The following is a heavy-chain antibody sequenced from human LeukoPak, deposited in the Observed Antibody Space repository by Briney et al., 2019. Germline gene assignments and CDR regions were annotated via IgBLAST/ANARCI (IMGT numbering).Heavy chain of an antibody. CDR1: GYNFTDYY. Sequence: GASVKVSCKASGYNFTDYYIHWVRQAPGQGLEWMGWINPKSGGTNYAQKFRGRVTMTRDTSISTAYMELSGLRSDDTAVYYCARVIGVAARLDYYYGMDVWDQGTTVTVSS. CDR3: ARVIGVAARLDYYYGMDV. CDR2: INPKSGGT. J-gene: IGHJ6*02. D-gene: IGHD6-6*01. V-gene: IGHV1-2*02.